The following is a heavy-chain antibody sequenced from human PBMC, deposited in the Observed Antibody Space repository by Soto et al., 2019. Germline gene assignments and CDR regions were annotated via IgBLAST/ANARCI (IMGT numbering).Heavy chain of an antibody. J-gene: IGHJ3*02. V-gene: IGHV3-23*01. CDR3: TRGGYMHAFDM. D-gene: IGHD6-13*01. CDR2: ISEGGDTI. CDR1: GFTLSDYA. Sequence: GGSLRLSCAASGFTLSDYAMSWGRQAPGKGLEWVSAISEGGDTIYYADSVKGRFTVSRDNSKNTLYLQMNSLRAEDTAVYYCTRGGYMHAFDMWGQGTMVTVSS.